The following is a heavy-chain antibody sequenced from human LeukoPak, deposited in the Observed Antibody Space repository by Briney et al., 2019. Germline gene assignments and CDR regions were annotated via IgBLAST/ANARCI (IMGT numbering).Heavy chain of an antibody. CDR1: GYTFTTYG. Sequence: ASVKVSCKTSGYTFTTYGISWVRQAPGQGLEWMGWISTYNANTKYAQKFQGRVAMTTDTSTSTAYMELRSLRSDDTAVYYCAREGSYGDYFDYWGQGTLVTVSS. V-gene: IGHV1-18*01. D-gene: IGHD1-26*01. CDR2: ISTYNANT. CDR3: AREGSYGDYFDY. J-gene: IGHJ4*02.